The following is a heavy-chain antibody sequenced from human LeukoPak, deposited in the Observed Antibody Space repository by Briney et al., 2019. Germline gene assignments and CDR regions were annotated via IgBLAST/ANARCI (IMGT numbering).Heavy chain of an antibody. CDR1: GFSFSYFS. Sequence: GGSLRLSCAASGFSFSYFSMHWVRQAPGKGLEWVSSITSGSNYMYYADSVKGRFTISRDNAKNSLYLQMNSLRAEDTAVYYCARDFLEWLPYSWGQGTLVTVSS. V-gene: IGHV3-21*01. CDR3: ARDFLEWLPYS. CDR2: ITSGSNYM. J-gene: IGHJ4*02. D-gene: IGHD3-3*01.